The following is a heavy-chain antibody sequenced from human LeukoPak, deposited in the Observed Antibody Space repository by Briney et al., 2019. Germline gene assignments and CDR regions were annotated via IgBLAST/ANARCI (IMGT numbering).Heavy chain of an antibody. J-gene: IGHJ1*01. CDR3: ARGYTVGATKSPFQH. D-gene: IGHD1-26*01. Sequence: ASVKVSCKASGYTFTSYGISWVRQAPGQGLEWMGWISAYNGNTNYAQKLQGRVTMTTDTSTSTAYMELRSLRSDDTAVYYCARGYTVGATKSPFQHWGQGTLVTVSS. CDR1: GYTFTSYG. V-gene: IGHV1-18*01. CDR2: ISAYNGNT.